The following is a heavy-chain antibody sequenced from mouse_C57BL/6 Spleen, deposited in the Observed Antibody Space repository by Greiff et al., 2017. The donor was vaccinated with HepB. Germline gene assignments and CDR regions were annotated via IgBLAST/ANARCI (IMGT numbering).Heavy chain of an antibody. J-gene: IGHJ2*01. CDR2: ISDGGSYT. Sequence: EVQGVESGGGLVKPGGSLKLSCAASGFTFSSYAMSWVRQTPEKRLEWVATISDGGSYTYYPDNVKGRFTISRDNAKNNLYLQMSHLKSEDTAMYYCARSRHPGTYYFDYWGQGTTLTVSS. D-gene: IGHD4-1*01. CDR1: GFTFSSYA. V-gene: IGHV5-4*01. CDR3: ARSRHPGTYYFDY.